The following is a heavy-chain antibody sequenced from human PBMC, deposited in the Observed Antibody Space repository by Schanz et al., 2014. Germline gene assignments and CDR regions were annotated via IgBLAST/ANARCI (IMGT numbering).Heavy chain of an antibody. Sequence: DVQLLESGGGLVQPGGSLRLSCAASGFTFSSYWMHWVRQAPGKGLEWVANIKEDGSEKYYVDSVKGRFTISRDNAKNSLFLQMNSLRPEDTAVYYCARGRVLESWGQGTLVTVSS. CDR2: IKEDGSEK. D-gene: IGHD1-1*01. CDR1: GFTFSSYW. CDR3: ARGRVLES. V-gene: IGHV3-7*01. J-gene: IGHJ5*02.